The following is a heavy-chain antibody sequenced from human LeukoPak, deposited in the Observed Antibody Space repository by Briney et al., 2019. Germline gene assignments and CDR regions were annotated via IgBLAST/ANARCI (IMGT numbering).Heavy chain of an antibody. V-gene: IGHV4-30-4*08. D-gene: IGHD2-2*01. CDR3: AREVISPADSDGFDL. Sequence: SQTLSLTCTVSGASIRNDNYFWSWVRQLPGEGLEWIGYIYYSGSAHYNPSLKSRVTISVDTSKNQFSLRLSSVTAADTAVYYCAREVISPADSDGFDLWGQGTMVTVSS. CDR1: GASIRNDNYF. J-gene: IGHJ3*01. CDR2: IYYSGSA.